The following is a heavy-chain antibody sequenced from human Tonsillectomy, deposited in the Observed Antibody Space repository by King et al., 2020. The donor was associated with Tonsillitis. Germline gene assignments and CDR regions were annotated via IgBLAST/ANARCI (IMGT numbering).Heavy chain of an antibody. Sequence: VQLQESGPGLVKPSETLSLTCTVSGGSISSYYWSWIRQPAGKGLEWIGRIYTSGSTNYNPSLKSRVTMSVDTSKNQFSLKLSSVTAADPAVYYCAREESYYCSGSYLAYWGQGTLVHVSP. V-gene: IGHV4-4*07. CDR3: AREESYYCSGSYLAY. J-gene: IGHJ4*02. CDR2: IYTSGST. D-gene: IGHD3-10*01. CDR1: GGSISSYY.